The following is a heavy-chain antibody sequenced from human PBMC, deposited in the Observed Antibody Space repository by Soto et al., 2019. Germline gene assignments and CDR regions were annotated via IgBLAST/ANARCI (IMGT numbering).Heavy chain of an antibody. CDR3: AREKEPDNWNDWRLYSFDP. D-gene: IGHD1-20*01. CDR1: EYTFTSYY. CDR2: INPSGGST. V-gene: IGHV1-46*01. Sequence: ASVKVSCKASEYTFTSYYMHWVRQAPGQGLEWMGIINPSGGSTSYAQKIQGRVTMTRDTSTSTVYMELSSLRFEDTAVYYCAREKEPDNWNDWRLYSFDPWGQGTLVTVSS. J-gene: IGHJ5*02.